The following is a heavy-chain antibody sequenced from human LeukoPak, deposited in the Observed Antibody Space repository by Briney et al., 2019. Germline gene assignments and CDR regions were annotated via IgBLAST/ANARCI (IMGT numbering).Heavy chain of an antibody. V-gene: IGHV4-61*01. J-gene: IGHJ3*02. CDR3: ARGRHPNYYDSSGYGARGAFDI. CDR1: GGSVSSGSYY. D-gene: IGHD3-22*01. CDR2: IYYSGST. Sequence: PSETLSLTCTVSGGSVSSGSYYWSWIRQPPGKGLEWIGYIYYSGSTNYNPSLKSRVTISVDTSKNQFSLKLSSVTAADTAVYYCARGRHPNYYDSSGYGARGAFDIWGQGTMVTVSS.